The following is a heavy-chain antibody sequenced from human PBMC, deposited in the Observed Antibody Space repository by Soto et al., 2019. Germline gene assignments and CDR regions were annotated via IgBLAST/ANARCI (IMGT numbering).Heavy chain of an antibody. D-gene: IGHD3-10*01. J-gene: IGHJ4*02. Sequence: QVQLVESGGGVVQPGRSLRLSCAASGFTFSSYGMHWVRQAPGKGLEWVAVIWYDGSNKYYADSVKGRFTISRDNSKNTLYLQMNSLRAEDTAVYYCARDLNYYGSGSYYSFDYWGQGTLVTVSS. CDR2: IWYDGSNK. V-gene: IGHV3-33*01. CDR3: ARDLNYYGSGSYYSFDY. CDR1: GFTFSSYG.